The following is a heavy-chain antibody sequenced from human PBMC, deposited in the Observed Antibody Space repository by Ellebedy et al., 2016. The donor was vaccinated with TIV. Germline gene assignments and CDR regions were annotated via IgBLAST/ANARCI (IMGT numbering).Heavy chain of an antibody. CDR2: ISYDGSNK. D-gene: IGHD3-9*01. Sequence: GESLKISXAVSGFSFRTYAMHWVRQAPGKGLEWVAVISYDGSNKYYADSVKGRFTISRDNSKNTMYLQMNSLRAEDTAVYYCASNYATYYDILTGYVFDYWGQGTLVTVSS. V-gene: IGHV3-30-3*01. J-gene: IGHJ4*02. CDR3: ASNYATYYDILTGYVFDY. CDR1: GFSFRTYA.